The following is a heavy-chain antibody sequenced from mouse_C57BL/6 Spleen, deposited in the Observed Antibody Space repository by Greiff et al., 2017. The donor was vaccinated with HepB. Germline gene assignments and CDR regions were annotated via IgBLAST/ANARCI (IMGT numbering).Heavy chain of an antibody. Sequence: EVMLVESGGGLVQPGGSMKLSCVASGFTFSNYWMNWVRQSPEKGLEWVAQIRLKSDNYATHYAESVKGRFTISRDDSKSSVYLQMNNLRAEDTGIYYCTDPVWFAYWGQGTLVTVSA. J-gene: IGHJ3*01. CDR3: TDPVWFAY. V-gene: IGHV6-3*01. CDR2: IRLKSDNYAT. CDR1: GFTFSNYW.